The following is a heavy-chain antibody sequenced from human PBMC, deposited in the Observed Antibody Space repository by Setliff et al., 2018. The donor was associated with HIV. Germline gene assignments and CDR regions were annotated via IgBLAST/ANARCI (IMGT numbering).Heavy chain of an antibody. V-gene: IGHV4-59*01. D-gene: IGHD3-22*01. CDR3: ARGKNYYDSSGYHY. CDR1: DDSMTSNY. CDR2: IYYSGST. J-gene: IGHJ4*02. Sequence: SETLSLTCTVSDDSMTSNYWSWIRQPPGKGLERIGYIYYSGSTNYNPSLKSRVTISVDTSKNQFSLKLSSVTAADTAVYYCARGKNYYDSSGYHYWGQGTLVTVSS.